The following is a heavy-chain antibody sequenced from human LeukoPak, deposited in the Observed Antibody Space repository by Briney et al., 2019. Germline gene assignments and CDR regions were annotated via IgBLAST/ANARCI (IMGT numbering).Heavy chain of an antibody. J-gene: IGHJ4*02. D-gene: IGHD3-10*01. CDR1: GGSFSGYY. V-gene: IGHV4-34*01. CDR3: ARAPMVRGVTDFDY. Sequence: SETLSLTCAVYGGSFSGYYWSWIRQPPGKGLEWIGEINHSGSTNYNPSLKSRVTISVDTSKNQFSLKLSSVTAADTAVYYCARAPMVRGVTDFDYWGQGTLVAVSS. CDR2: INHSGST.